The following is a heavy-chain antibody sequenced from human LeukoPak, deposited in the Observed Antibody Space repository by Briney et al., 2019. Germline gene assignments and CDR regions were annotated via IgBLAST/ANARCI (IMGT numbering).Heavy chain of an antibody. J-gene: IGHJ4*02. CDR2: INHSGST. CDR3: ARSLRNGYSYGYIAY. Sequence: SETLSLTCAVYGGSFSGYYWSWVRQPPGKGLEWIGEINHSGSTNYNPSLKSRVTISVDTSKNQFSLKLSSVTAADTAVYYRARSLRNGYSYGYIAYWGQGTLVTVSS. D-gene: IGHD5-18*01. V-gene: IGHV4-34*01. CDR1: GGSFSGYY.